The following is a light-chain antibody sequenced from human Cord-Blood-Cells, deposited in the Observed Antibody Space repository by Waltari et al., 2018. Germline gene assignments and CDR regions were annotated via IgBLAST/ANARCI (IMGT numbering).Light chain of an antibody. CDR2: EVS. Sequence: QSALTQPASDSGSPGQSITISCTGTSRDVGSYNLFSWYQQHPGKAPKLMIYEVSKRPSGVSNRFSGSKSGNTASLTISGLQAEDEADYYCCSYAGSSTLVFGTGTKVTVL. CDR3: CSYAGSSTLV. V-gene: IGLV2-23*02. J-gene: IGLJ1*01. CDR1: SRDVGSYNL.